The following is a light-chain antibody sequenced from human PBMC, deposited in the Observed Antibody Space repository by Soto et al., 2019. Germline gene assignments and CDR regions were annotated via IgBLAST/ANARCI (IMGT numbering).Light chain of an antibody. CDR1: HGIRND. J-gene: IGKJ1*01. CDR3: LQDYNYPPWT. Sequence: AIQMTQSPSSLSASVGDRFTITCRASHGIRNDLGWYQQKPGKDPKLLIYAASSLQSGVPSRFSGSGSVQYFTLTISSLQPEDFATYCCLQDYNYPPWTFGQGTKV. CDR2: AAS. V-gene: IGKV1-6*01.